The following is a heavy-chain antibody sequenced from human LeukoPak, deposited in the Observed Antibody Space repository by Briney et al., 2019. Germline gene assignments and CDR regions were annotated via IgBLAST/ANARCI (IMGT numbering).Heavy chain of an antibody. D-gene: IGHD6-19*01. Sequence: ASVTVSCSGSGYSLTEFSMHLVRQAPGKGLEWVGGFDPEDGETIYAQKFQGRVTMTEDTSTDTAYMELSSLRSEDTAVYYCATAVAGTLLPPFYWGQGTLVTVSS. V-gene: IGHV1-24*01. J-gene: IGHJ4*02. CDR3: ATAVAGTLLPPFY. CDR2: FDPEDGET. CDR1: GYSLTEFS.